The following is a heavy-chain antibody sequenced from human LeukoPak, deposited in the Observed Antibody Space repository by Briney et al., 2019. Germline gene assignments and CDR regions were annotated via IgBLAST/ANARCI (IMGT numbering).Heavy chain of an antibody. D-gene: IGHD3-3*01. CDR3: ARDRLEPFSYDS. V-gene: IGHV4-59*01. Sequence: SETLSLTCTVSGGSISSYYWSWIRQPPGKGLEWIGYIYYSGGTNYNPSLKSRVTISVDTSKNQFSLKLSSVTAADTAVYYCARDRLEPFSYDSWGQGTLVTVSS. CDR2: IYYSGGT. J-gene: IGHJ5*02. CDR1: GGSISSYY.